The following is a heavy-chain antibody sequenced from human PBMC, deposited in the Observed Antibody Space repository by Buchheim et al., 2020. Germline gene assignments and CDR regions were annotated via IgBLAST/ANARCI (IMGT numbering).Heavy chain of an antibody. Sequence: QVQLVESGGGVVQPGRSLRLSCAASGFTFSSYAMHWVRQAPGKGLEWVAVISYDGSNKYYADSVKGRFTISRDNSKNTLYLQMNSLRAEDTAVYYCARDPNYYDSSGAYFDYWGQGTL. CDR1: GFTFSSYA. D-gene: IGHD3-22*01. V-gene: IGHV3-30-3*01. CDR2: ISYDGSNK. J-gene: IGHJ4*02. CDR3: ARDPNYYDSSGAYFDY.